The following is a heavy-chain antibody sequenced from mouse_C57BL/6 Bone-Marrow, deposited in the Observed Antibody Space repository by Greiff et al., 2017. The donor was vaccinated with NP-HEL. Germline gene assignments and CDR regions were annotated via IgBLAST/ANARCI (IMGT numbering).Heavy chain of an antibody. CDR3: AKKILHEGAMDY. V-gene: IGHV2-5*01. Sequence: VKLMDSGPGLVQPSQCLSITCTVSGFSLTSYGVHWVRQSPGKGLEWLGVIWRGGSTDYNAAFMSRLSITKDNSKSQVFFKMNSLQADDTAIYYCAKKILHEGAMDYWGQGTSVTVSS. J-gene: IGHJ4*01. CDR1: GFSLTSYG. CDR2: IWRGGST.